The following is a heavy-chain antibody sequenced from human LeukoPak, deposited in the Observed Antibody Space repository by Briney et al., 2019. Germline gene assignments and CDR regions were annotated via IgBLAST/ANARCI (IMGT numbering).Heavy chain of an antibody. D-gene: IGHD6-19*01. Sequence: PSETLSLTCAVYGVSFSGYYWSWIRQPPGKGLEWIGEINHSGSTNYNPSLKSRVTISVDTSKNQFSLKLSSVTAADTAVYYCARRIIAVAGTDYFDYWGQGTLVTVSS. CDR2: INHSGST. CDR1: GVSFSGYY. J-gene: IGHJ4*02. CDR3: ARRIIAVAGTDYFDY. V-gene: IGHV4-34*01.